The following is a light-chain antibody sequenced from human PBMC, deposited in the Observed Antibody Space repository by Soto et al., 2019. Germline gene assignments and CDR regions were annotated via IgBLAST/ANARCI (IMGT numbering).Light chain of an antibody. J-gene: IGLJ2*01. CDR1: SSDIGAYKF. V-gene: IGLV2-8*01. CDR3: SLYAGSHSVV. CDR2: EVS. Sequence: QSVLKQPPSAAGSPGPSVAISRTGTSSDIGAYKFVSCYQQHPRKAPKLIIYEVSIRPSGVPDRFSGSKSGNTASLTVSGLLAEDEAAYYCSLYAGSHSVVCGGGTKLPVL.